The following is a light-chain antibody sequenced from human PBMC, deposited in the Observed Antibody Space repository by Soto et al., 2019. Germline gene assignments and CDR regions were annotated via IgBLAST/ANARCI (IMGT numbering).Light chain of an antibody. V-gene: IGKV1-39*01. CDR3: QQSYSTPPT. CDR1: QSISSY. J-gene: IGKJ1*01. CDR2: AAS. Sequence: DIQMTQSPSSLSASVGDRVTITCRASQSISSYLNWYQQKPGKAPKLLIYAASSLQSGVPSRFSGSASGTDFTLPISSLQPEDFATYFCQQSYSTPPTFDQGTKVEIK.